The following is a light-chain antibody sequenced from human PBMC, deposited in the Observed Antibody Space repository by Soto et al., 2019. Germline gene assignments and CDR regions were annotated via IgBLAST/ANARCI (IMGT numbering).Light chain of an antibody. CDR3: CSYAGSNTYV. CDR1: SSDVGNYNL. V-gene: IGLV2-23*01. J-gene: IGLJ1*01. CDR2: EGD. Sequence: QSALTQPASVSGSPGQSITIFCTGTSSDVGNYNLVSWYQHHPGEAPQLIVFEGDKRPSGVSNRFSDSKSGNTASLTISGLQAEEEADYYCCSYAGSNTYVFGNGTKLTVL.